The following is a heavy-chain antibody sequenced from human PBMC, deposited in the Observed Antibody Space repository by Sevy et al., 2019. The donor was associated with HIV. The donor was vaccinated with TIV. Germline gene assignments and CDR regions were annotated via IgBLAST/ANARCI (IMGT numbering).Heavy chain of an antibody. CDR1: GFTFSSYA. CDR3: ATTINIRVVVITRVDAFDI. V-gene: IGHV3-23*01. Sequence: GGSLRLSCAASGFTFSSYAMSWVRQAPGKGLEWVSAISGRGGSTYYADSVKGRFTISRDNSKNTLYLQMNSLRAEDKSVCYCATTINIRVVVITRVDAFDIWGQGTMVTVSS. D-gene: IGHD3-22*01. J-gene: IGHJ3*02. CDR2: ISGRGGST.